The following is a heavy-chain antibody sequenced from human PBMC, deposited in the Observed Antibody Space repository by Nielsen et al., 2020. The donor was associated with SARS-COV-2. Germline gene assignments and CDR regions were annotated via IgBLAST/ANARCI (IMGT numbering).Heavy chain of an antibody. CDR1: GFTLRSDH. J-gene: IGHJ3*02. V-gene: IGHV3-66*01. Sequence: GGSLRLSCAASGFTLRSDHMNWVRQAPGKGLEWVSVIYSGGSTYYADSVKGRFVISRDESENTLYLQINSLRADDTAVYYCARDKKGDGYAPFDIWGQGTLVTVSS. CDR2: IYSGGST. CDR3: ARDKKGDGYAPFDI. D-gene: IGHD5-24*01.